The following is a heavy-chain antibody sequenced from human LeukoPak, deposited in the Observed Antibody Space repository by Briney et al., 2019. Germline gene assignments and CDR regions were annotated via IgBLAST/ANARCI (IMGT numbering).Heavy chain of an antibody. V-gene: IGHV3-30*03. CDR1: GFTFSSYG. Sequence: GGSLRLSCAASGFTFSSYGMHWVRQAPGKGLEWVAVISYDGSNKYYADSVKGRFTISRDNSKNTLYLQMNSLRAEDTAVYYCASGADSSSWYSDYYYYYMDVWGKGTTVTISS. CDR3: ASGADSSSWYSDYYYYYMDV. CDR2: ISYDGSNK. J-gene: IGHJ6*03. D-gene: IGHD6-13*01.